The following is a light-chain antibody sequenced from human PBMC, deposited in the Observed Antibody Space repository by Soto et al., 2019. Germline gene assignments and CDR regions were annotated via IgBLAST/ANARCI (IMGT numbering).Light chain of an antibody. J-gene: IGLJ2*01. CDR1: SSDIGAYNS. CDR2: DVS. CDR3: ASYTSARIRV. V-gene: IGLV2-14*03. Sequence: QSVLTQPASVSASPGQSITISCTGTSSDIGAYNSVSWYQQHPGKAPQLMIYDVSYRPSGISSRFSGSKSGNTASLTISGRQADDDADYYCASYTSARIRVFGGGTQLTVL.